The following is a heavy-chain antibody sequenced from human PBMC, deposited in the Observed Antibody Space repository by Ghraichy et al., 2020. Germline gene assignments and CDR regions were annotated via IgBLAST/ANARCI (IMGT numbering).Heavy chain of an antibody. CDR1: RLTFSSYV. CDR2: ISYDGTNQ. D-gene: IGHD4-17*01. Sequence: GGSLRLSCAASRLTFSSYVMHWARQAPGKGLEWVAVISYDGTNQYYADSVKGRFTISRDNSNNTLYLPMNSLTAEDTAVDFCARGPGRTVTTTYYYYYMDVWGKGTTVTVSS. CDR3: ARGPGRTVTTTYYYYYMDV. V-gene: IGHV3-30-3*01. J-gene: IGHJ6*03.